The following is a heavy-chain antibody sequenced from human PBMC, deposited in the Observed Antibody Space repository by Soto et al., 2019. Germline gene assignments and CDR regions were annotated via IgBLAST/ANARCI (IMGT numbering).Heavy chain of an antibody. D-gene: IGHD2-15*01. CDR2: VYYSWST. CDR1: GGSINVNTYY. CDR3: ARRGTTRYCSGDTCYSGALDI. V-gene: IGHV4-39*01. J-gene: IGHJ3*02. Sequence: QLQLQESGPGLVKPSETLSLTCFVSGGSINVNTYYWGWIRQAPGMGLEWIGNVYYSWSTNYNPSLKSQFTISIDTAKNQFSLKLSSVTAADTAVYYCARRGTTRYCSGDTCYSGALDIWGQGTMVTVSS.